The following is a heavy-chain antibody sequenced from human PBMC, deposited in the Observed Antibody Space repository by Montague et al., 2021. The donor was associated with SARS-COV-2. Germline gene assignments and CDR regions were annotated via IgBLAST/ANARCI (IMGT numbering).Heavy chain of an antibody. D-gene: IGHD4-23*01. J-gene: IGHJ4*02. Sequence: SETLSLTCTVSGVSITTYYWSWIRQPPGKGPEWIGYIYYSGSTYYTPSLKSRVSFSVDASKNEFSLRLTSVSAADTAVYHCARGGGDYGGNPFDYWGQGTLVTVSS. CDR2: IYYSGST. V-gene: IGHV4-59*01. CDR3: ARGGGDYGGNPFDY. CDR1: GVSITTYY.